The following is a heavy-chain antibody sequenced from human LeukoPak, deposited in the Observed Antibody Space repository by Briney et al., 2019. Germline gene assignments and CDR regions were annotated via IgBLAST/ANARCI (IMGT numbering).Heavy chain of an antibody. CDR2: ISGSGGST. Sequence: GGSLRLSCAASGFTFSSYAMSWVRQAPGKGLEWVSAISGSGGSTYYADSVKGRFTISRDNSKNTLYLQMNSLRAEDTAVYYCAKGVYYYDSSGYYYTYYFDYWGQGTLVAVSS. CDR1: GFTFSSYA. J-gene: IGHJ4*02. CDR3: AKGVYYYDSSGYYYTYYFDY. D-gene: IGHD3-22*01. V-gene: IGHV3-23*01.